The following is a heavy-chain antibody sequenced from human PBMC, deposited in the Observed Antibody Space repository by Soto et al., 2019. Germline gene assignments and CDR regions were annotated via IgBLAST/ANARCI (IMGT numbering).Heavy chain of an antibody. D-gene: IGHD6-13*01. CDR3: AGLWAGPDFRCIAGAGFDS. CDR2: IIPKLGTT. V-gene: IGHV1-69*01. J-gene: IGHJ4*02. Sequence: QVQLVQSGAEVKKPGSSVKVSCKASRDTSSPYAISWVRQAPGQGLEWMGGIIPKLGTTNYARKLQGRVKITADESTRTAYMELTNLRSDDTAVYYCAGLWAGPDFRCIAGAGFDSWGQGTQVIVSS. CDR1: RDTSSPYA.